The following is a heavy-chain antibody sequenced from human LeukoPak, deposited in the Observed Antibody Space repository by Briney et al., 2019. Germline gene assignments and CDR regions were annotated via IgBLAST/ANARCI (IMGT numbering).Heavy chain of an antibody. J-gene: IGHJ5*02. D-gene: IGHD3-22*01. V-gene: IGHV4-61*08. Sequence: TSETLSLACTVSGGSISSGDYYWSWIRQPPGKGLEWIGYIYYSGSTNYNPSLKSRVTISVDTSKNQFSLKLSSVTAADTAMYYCARHWDSGAYLNWFDPWGQGTLVTVSS. CDR1: GGSISSGDYY. CDR3: ARHWDSGAYLNWFDP. CDR2: IYYSGST.